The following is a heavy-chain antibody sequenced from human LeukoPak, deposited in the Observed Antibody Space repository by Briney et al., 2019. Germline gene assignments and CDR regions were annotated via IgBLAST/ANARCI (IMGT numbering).Heavy chain of an antibody. D-gene: IGHD3-22*01. CDR2: ISSGSDVI. CDR1: RFTFSKYN. V-gene: IGHV3-48*01. Sequence: GGSLRLSCEASRFTFSKYNMNWVRQAPGKGLEWVSYISSGSDVIYYEDSVKGRFTISRDNGKNSLYLQMNGLRAEDTAIYYCVRETYYHDTSGPYGRLDRAFDIWGQGTMVFVSS. CDR3: VRETYYHDTSGPYGRLDRAFDI. J-gene: IGHJ3*02.